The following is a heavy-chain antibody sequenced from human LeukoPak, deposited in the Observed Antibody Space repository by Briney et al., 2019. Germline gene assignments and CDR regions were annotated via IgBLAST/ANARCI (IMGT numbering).Heavy chain of an antibody. CDR1: GGSISSYY. D-gene: IGHD5-18*01. Sequence: PSETLSLTCTVSGGSISSYYWSWIRQPPGKGLEWIGYIYYSGSTYYNPSLKSRVTISVDTSKNQFSLKLSSVTAADTAVYYCARGLYNYGHGDYWGQGTLVTVSS. CDR2: IYYSGST. J-gene: IGHJ4*02. V-gene: IGHV4-59*04. CDR3: ARGLYNYGHGDY.